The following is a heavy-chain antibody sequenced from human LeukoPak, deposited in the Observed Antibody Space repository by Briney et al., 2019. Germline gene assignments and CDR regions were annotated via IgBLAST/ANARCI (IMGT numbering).Heavy chain of an antibody. V-gene: IGHV3-9*01. CDR3: AKVPGTRTKSYYFDY. J-gene: IGHJ4*02. CDR2: ISWNSGSI. D-gene: IGHD3-10*01. CDR1: GFTFDDYA. Sequence: GRSLRLSCAASGFTFDDYAMHWVRQAPGKGLEWVSGISWNSGSIGYADSVKGRFTISRDNAKNSLYLQMNSLRAEDTALYYCAKVPGTRTKSYYFDYWGQGTLVTVSS.